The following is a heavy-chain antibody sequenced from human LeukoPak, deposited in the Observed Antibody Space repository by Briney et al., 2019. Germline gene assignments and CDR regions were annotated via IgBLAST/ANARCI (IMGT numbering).Heavy chain of an antibody. Sequence: GESLKISCTGFEYNFTTYWIGWVRQKPGKGLEWMGIIYPGDSDTRYSPSFQGQVTISADKSISTAYLQLSSLKASNTAMYYCARHGGGGYGGNSGFDYWGQGTLVTVSS. CDR2: IYPGDSDT. J-gene: IGHJ4*02. V-gene: IGHV5-51*01. CDR3: ARHGGGGYGGNSGFDY. CDR1: EYNFTTYW. D-gene: IGHD4-23*01.